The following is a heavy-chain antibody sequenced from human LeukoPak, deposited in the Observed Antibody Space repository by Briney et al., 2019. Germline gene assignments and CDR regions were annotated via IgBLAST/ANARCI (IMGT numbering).Heavy chain of an antibody. D-gene: IGHD3-22*01. V-gene: IGHV3-30*02. Sequence: GGSLRLSCAASGFTFSSYGMHWVRQAPGKGLEWVAVIRYDGSNKYYADSVKGRFTISRDNSKNTLYLQMNSLRAEDTAVYYCAKAAYYYDSSGYLVDYWGQGTLVTVSS. CDR1: GFTFSSYG. CDR3: AKAAYYYDSSGYLVDY. J-gene: IGHJ4*02. CDR2: IRYDGSNK.